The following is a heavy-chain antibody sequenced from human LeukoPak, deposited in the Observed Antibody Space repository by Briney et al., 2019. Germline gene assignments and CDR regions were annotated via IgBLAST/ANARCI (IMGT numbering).Heavy chain of an antibody. J-gene: IGHJ4*02. Sequence: PGGSLRLSCAASGFTFSSYWMHWVRQAPGKGLEWLARINSDGYSISYAASVKGRFTISRDNAKKTLFLQMNSLRVEDTAMYYCARGGAVAGTDHWGQGVLVTVSS. V-gene: IGHV3-74*01. CDR3: ARGGAVAGTDH. D-gene: IGHD6-19*01. CDR1: GFTFSSYW. CDR2: INSDGYSI.